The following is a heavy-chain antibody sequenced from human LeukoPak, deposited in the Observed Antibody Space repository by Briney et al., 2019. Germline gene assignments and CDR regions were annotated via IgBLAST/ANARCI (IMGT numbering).Heavy chain of an antibody. V-gene: IGHV3-11*03. CDR1: GFTFSDYY. J-gene: IGHJ4*02. CDR2: IDIIITYT. Sequence: GGSLRLSCAASGFTFSDYYMSWIRQAPGKGLEWVSYIDIIITYTNYADSVKGRFTISRDNAKNSLYLQMNSLRAEDTAVYYCGTIAAAENYWGQGTLVTVSS. D-gene: IGHD6-13*01. CDR3: GTIAAAENY.